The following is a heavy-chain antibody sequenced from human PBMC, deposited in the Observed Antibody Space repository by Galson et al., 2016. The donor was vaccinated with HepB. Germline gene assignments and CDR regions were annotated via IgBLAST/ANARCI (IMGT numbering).Heavy chain of an antibody. CDR3: AKAPRGPDYNYYGMDV. Sequence: SLRLSCAASGFTVSSNYMSWVRQAPGKGLVWVSVIYSGGKTYYTDSVKGRFTISRDNFKNTLYLQMNSLRAEDTAVYYCAKAPRGPDYNYYGMDVWGQGTTVTVSS. D-gene: IGHD3-16*01. CDR2: IYSGGKT. J-gene: IGHJ6*02. CDR1: GFTVSSNY. V-gene: IGHV3-53*01.